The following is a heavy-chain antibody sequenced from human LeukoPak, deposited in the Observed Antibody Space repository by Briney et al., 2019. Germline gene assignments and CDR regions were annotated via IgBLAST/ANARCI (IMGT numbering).Heavy chain of an antibody. Sequence: PSETLSLTCAVSGGSISSGGYSWSWIRQPPGKGLEWIGYIYHSGSTYYNPSLKSRVTISVDRSKNQFSLKLSSVTAADTAVYYCARGPIYCTNGVCGMDVWGQGTTVTVSS. CDR2: IYHSGST. V-gene: IGHV4-30-2*01. D-gene: IGHD2-8*01. CDR1: GGSISSGGYS. J-gene: IGHJ6*02. CDR3: ARGPIYCTNGVCGMDV.